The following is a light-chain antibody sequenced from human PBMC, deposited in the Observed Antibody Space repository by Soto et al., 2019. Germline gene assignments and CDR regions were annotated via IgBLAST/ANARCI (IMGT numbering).Light chain of an antibody. Sequence: QSALTQPASVSGSPGQSITISCTGSNNDVGAYNYVSWYQQHPGKAPKTMIYDVSNRPSGVSNRFSGSKSGNTASLTISGLQDEDEADYYCSSYTRSSTVVFGGGTKLTVL. CDR3: SSYTRSSTVV. CDR1: NNDVGAYNY. CDR2: DVS. J-gene: IGLJ3*02. V-gene: IGLV2-14*03.